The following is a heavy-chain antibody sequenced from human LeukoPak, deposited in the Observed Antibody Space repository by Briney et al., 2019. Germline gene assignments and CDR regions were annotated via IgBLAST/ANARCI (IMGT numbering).Heavy chain of an antibody. D-gene: IGHD2-2*01. CDR3: ARGPAIPEYFQH. V-gene: IGHV3-74*01. J-gene: IGHJ1*01. Sequence: GGSLRLSCAASGFTFSNYWMHWVSQAPGKRLVWVSRINSDGSSTNYADSVKGRFTISRDNAKNTLYLQMNSLRAEDTAVYYCARGPAIPEYFQHWGQGTLVTVSS. CDR1: GFTFSNYW. CDR2: INSDGSST.